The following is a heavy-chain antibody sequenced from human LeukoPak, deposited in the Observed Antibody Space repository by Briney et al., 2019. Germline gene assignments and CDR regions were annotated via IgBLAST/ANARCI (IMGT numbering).Heavy chain of an antibody. CDR2: INYSGST. V-gene: IGHV4-59*08. Sequence: SETLSLTCTVSGGSISSYYWSWIRQPPGKGLEYIGYINYSGSTDYNPSLRSRATISVDTSKNQFSLKLSSVTAADTAVYYCASTGEMYSSGWYFDFWGQGTLVTVSS. D-gene: IGHD6-19*01. J-gene: IGHJ4*02. CDR1: GGSISSYY. CDR3: ASTGEMYSSGWYFDF.